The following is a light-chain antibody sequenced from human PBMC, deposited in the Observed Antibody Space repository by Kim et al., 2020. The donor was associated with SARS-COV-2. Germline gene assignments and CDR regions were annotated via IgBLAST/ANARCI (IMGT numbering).Light chain of an antibody. CDR1: SSDVGGYNY. CDR2: EVT. J-gene: IGLJ1*01. CDR3: SSYAAISNFV. V-gene: IGLV2-8*01. Sequence: QSALTQPPSASGSPGQSVTISYTGTSSDVGGYNYVSSYQQHPGKAPKLMIFEVTKRPSGVPDRSSGSKSGNTASLTVSGLQAEDEAHYYCSSYAAISNFVFGTGTKVTVL.